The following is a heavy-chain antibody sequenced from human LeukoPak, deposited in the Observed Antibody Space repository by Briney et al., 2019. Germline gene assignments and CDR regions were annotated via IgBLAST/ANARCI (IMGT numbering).Heavy chain of an antibody. D-gene: IGHD2-15*01. CDR1: GYKFDDYG. Sequence: GGSLRLSCAASGYKFDDYGMSWVHQVPGKGLEWVSGITWRGGSTAYADSVKGRFTISRDNTKDSLYLQMNSLRVEDTAFYYCARGGYCSGGTCYTIDAWGQGILVTVSS. J-gene: IGHJ5*02. V-gene: IGHV3-20*04. CDR3: ARGGYCSGGTCYTIDA. CDR2: ITWRGGST.